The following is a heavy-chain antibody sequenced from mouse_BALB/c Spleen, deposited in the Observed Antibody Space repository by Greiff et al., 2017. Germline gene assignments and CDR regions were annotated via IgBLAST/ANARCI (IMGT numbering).Heavy chain of an antibody. CDR2: ISYSGST. V-gene: IGHV3-2*02. D-gene: IGHD2-4*01. Sequence: VQLQQSGPGLVKPSQSLSLTCTVTGYSITSDYAWNWIRQFPGNKLEWIGYISYSGSTSYNPSLKSRISITRDTSKNQFFLQLNSVTTEDTATYYFANYDYVYFDYWGQGTTLTVSS. J-gene: IGHJ2*01. CDR1: GYSITSDYA. CDR3: ANYDYVYFDY.